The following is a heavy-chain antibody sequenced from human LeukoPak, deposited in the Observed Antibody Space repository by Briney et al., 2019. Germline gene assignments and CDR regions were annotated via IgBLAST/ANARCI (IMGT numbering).Heavy chain of an antibody. CDR2: ISSSSSTI. J-gene: IGHJ4*02. V-gene: IGHV3-48*01. D-gene: IGHD3-3*01. CDR1: GFTFSSYS. CDR3: ARSPAPYYDFWSGSFDY. Sequence: GGSLRLSCAASGFTFSSYSMNWVRQAPGKGLEWVSYISSSSSTIYYADSVKGRFTISRDNAKNSLYLQMNSLRAEDTAVYYCARSPAPYYDFWSGSFDYWGQGTLVTVSS.